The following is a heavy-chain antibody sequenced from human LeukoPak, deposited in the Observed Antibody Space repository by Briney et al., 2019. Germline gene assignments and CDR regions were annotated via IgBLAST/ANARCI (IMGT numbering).Heavy chain of an antibody. J-gene: IGHJ5*02. CDR2: IYYSGST. V-gene: IGHV4-39*01. D-gene: IGHD4-11*01. CDR3: ARQFGDDYSNHNWFDP. CDR1: GGSTSSSSYY. Sequence: SETLSLPCTVSGGSTSSSSYYWGWIRQPPGKGLEWIGSIYYSGSTYYNPSLKSRVTISVDTSKNQFSLKLSSVTAADTAVYYCARQFGDDYSNHNWFDPWGQGTLVTASS.